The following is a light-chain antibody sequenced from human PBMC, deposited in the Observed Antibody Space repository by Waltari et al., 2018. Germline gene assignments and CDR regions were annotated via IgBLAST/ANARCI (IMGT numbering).Light chain of an antibody. CDR2: WAC. V-gene: IGKV4-1*01. CDR3: HQYYSSPLT. J-gene: IGKJ1*01. CDR1: QSILYSYNNKNY. Sequence: DIVLTQSPDSLPVSLGERATINCKSSQSILYSYNNKNYLAWYQQKPGQPPKARIYWACMWEAGFPDRFSGSGSGTDFTLTISSLQAEDVAIYYCHQYYSSPLTFGQGTKVEIK.